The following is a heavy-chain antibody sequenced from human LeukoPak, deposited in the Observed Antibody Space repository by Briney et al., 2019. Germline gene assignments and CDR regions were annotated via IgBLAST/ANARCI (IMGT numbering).Heavy chain of an antibody. CDR2: IKQDGSEK. V-gene: IGHV3-7*03. CDR1: GFTFSSCW. Sequence: GGSLRLSCAASGFTFSSCWMSWVRQAPGKGLEWVANIKQDGSEKYYVDSVKGRFTISKDNAKNSLYLQMNSLRAEDTAVYYCARKLGELDYWGRGTLVTVSS. J-gene: IGHJ4*02. D-gene: IGHD6-6*01. CDR3: ARKLGELDY.